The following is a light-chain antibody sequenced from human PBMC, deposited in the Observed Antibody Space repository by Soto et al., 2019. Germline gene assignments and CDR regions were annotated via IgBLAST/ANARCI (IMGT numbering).Light chain of an antibody. J-gene: IGLJ2*01. V-gene: IGLV2-14*01. Sequence: QSVRTQPASVSGSPGQSITISCNGTSSDVGGYNYVSWYQQHPGKAPKLMIYDVSNRPSGVSNRFSGSKSGNTASLTISGLQAEDEADYYCSSYTSSSTVVFGGGTKLTVL. CDR2: DVS. CDR3: SSYTSSSTVV. CDR1: SSDVGGYNY.